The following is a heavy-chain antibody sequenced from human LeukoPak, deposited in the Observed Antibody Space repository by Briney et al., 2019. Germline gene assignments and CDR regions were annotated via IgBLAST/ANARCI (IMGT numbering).Heavy chain of an antibody. D-gene: IGHD1-26*01. Sequence: SETLSLTCTASGGSISSYYWHWIRQPPGKGLEWIGYIYHSGSTNHNPSLESRVTISVDTYKYHCSLKLSSVTAADTSVYYCARLIVGATKFDYWGQGTLVTVSS. CDR3: ARLIVGATKFDY. CDR1: GGSISSYY. V-gene: IGHV4-59*08. CDR2: IYHSGST. J-gene: IGHJ4*02.